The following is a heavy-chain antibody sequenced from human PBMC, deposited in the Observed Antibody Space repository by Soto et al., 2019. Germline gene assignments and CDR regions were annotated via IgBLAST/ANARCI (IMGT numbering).Heavy chain of an antibody. CDR3: VRGLGNSDH. V-gene: IGHV3-74*03. CDR1: GFTFSSYW. J-gene: IGHJ4*02. CDR2: IDSDGSST. Sequence: EVQLVESGGGLVQPGGSLRLSCVASGFTFSSYWMHWVRQVPGKEPVWVSFIDSDGSSTKYADSVRGRFTISRDNAKNTLYLLMNSLRVEDTAVYYCVRGLGNSDHWGQGTLVTVSS.